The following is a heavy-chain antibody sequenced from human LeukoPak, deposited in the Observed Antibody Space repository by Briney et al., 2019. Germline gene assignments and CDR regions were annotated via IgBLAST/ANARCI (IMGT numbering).Heavy chain of an antibody. CDR2: ISHSAFT. V-gene: IGHV4-34*01. CDR3: ARGGNYYDSSGYSYYFDY. D-gene: IGHD3-22*01. Sequence: SETLSLTCAVYDGSLSGYYWSWIRQPPGKGLEWIGDISHSAFTNYNPSLKSRVTISVDTSKNHFSLKLSSVTAADTAVYYCARGGNYYDSSGYSYYFDYWGQGTLVTVSS. CDR1: DGSLSGYY. J-gene: IGHJ4*02.